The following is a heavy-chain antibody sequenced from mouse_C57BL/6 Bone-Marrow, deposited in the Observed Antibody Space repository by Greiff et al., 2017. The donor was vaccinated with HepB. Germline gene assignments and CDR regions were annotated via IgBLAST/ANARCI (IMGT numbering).Heavy chain of an antibody. CDR3: TTRGTTGPYFDV. J-gene: IGHJ1*03. D-gene: IGHD1-1*01. Sequence: EVQLQQSGAELVRPGASVKLSCTASGFNIKDYYMHWVKQRPEQGLEWIGWIDPENGDTEYASKFQGKATITADTSSNTAYLQLSSLTSEDTAVYYCTTRGTTGPYFDVWGTGTTVTVSS. CDR2: IDPENGDT. V-gene: IGHV14-4*01. CDR1: GFNIKDYY.